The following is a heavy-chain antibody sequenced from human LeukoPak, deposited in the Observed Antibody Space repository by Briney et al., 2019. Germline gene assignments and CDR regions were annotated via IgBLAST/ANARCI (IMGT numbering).Heavy chain of an antibody. CDR3: ARDGEVGPDY. Sequence: ASVTVSCTASGGTFSSYAISRVRQAPGQGLEWMGGIIPIFGTANYAQKFQGRVTITADESTSTAYMELSSLRSEDTAVYYCARDGEVGPDYWGQGTLVTVSS. J-gene: IGHJ4*02. CDR1: GGTFSSYA. V-gene: IGHV1-69*01. CDR2: IIPIFGTA. D-gene: IGHD3-3*01.